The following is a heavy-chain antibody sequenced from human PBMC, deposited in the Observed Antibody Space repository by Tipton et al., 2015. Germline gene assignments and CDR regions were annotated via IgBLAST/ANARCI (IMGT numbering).Heavy chain of an antibody. J-gene: IGHJ6*02. CDR2: ISGSGGST. Sequence: SLRLSCAASGFTFDSYAMSWVRQAPGKGLEWVSAISGSGGSTYYADSVKGRFAISRDNSQNTVYLQMNSLRAEDTALYFCAKSVVDGTFFYYYGMDVWGQGTTVTVSS. V-gene: IGHV3-23*01. CDR3: AKSVVDGTFFYYYGMDV. D-gene: IGHD2-15*01. CDR1: GFTFDSYA.